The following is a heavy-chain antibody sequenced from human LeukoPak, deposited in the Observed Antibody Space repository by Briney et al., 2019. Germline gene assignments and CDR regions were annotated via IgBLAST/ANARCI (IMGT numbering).Heavy chain of an antibody. CDR1: GGSISSYY. Sequence: SETLSLTCTVSGGSISSYYWSWIRQPPGKGLEWIGYVYYSGSTNYNPSLKSRVTISVDTSKNQFSLKLSSVTAADTAVYYCARPDYYYGTSGYYWFDPWGQGTLVTVSS. V-gene: IGHV4-59*01. J-gene: IGHJ5*02. CDR2: VYYSGST. D-gene: IGHD3-22*01. CDR3: ARPDYYYGTSGYYWFDP.